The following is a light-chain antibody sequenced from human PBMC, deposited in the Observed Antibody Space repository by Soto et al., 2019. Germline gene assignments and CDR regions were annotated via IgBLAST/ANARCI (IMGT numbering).Light chain of an antibody. CDR1: SGHSSYI. V-gene: IGLV4-60*03. CDR3: ETWDSNTWV. Sequence: QSVLTQSSSASASLGSSVELTYTLSSGHSSYIIAWHQQQPGKAPRYLMKLEGSGSYNKGSGVPDRFSGSSSGADRYLTISNLQSEDEADYYCETWDSNTWVFGGGTKLTVL. CDR2: LEGSGSY. J-gene: IGLJ3*02.